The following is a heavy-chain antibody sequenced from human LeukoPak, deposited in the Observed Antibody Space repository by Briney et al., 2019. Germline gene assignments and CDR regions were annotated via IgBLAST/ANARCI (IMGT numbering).Heavy chain of an antibody. D-gene: IGHD2-15*01. CDR3: ARGVVVTARYNWFDP. CDR1: GGSFSGYY. J-gene: IGHJ5*02. CDR2: INHSGST. V-gene: IGHV4-34*01. Sequence: SETLSLTCAVYGGSFSGYYWSWLRQPPGKGLEWLGEINHSGSTNYNPSLKSRVTISVDTSKNQFSLKLSSVTAADTAVYYCARGVVVTARYNWFDPWGQGTLVTVSS.